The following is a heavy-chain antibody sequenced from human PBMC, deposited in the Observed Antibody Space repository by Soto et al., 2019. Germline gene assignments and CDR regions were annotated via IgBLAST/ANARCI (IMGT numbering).Heavy chain of an antibody. CDR2: INAGNGNT. Sequence: ASVKVSCKASGYTFTSYAMHWVRQAPGQRLEWMGWINAGNGNTKYSQKFQGRVTITRDTSASTAYMELSSLRSEDTAVYYCARDRITIFEVVIGNYYYYGMDVWGQGTTVTVSS. V-gene: IGHV1-3*01. D-gene: IGHD3-3*01. J-gene: IGHJ6*02. CDR1: GYTFTSYA. CDR3: ARDRITIFEVVIGNYYYYGMDV.